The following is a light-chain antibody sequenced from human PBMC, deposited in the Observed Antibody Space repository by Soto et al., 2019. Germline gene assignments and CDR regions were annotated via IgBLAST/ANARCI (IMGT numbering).Light chain of an antibody. CDR2: DSS. CDR1: QSIRSW. Sequence: MQMTQSPSTLPPSVGSTVTSTSRASQSIRSWLAWYQQKPGRAPKLRIEDSSSLESGVPSRGSGRGSRKECRRNSSTMQPDDLATYECQKYDSFSVTFGKGTRLEIK. V-gene: IGKV1-5*01. J-gene: IGKJ5*01. CDR3: QKYDSFSVT.